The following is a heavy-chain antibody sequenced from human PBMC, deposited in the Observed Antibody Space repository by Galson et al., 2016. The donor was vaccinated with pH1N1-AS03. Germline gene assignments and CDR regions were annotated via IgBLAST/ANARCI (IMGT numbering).Heavy chain of an antibody. CDR3: ARVPYSYGMDV. CDR2: IKQDGSEK. Sequence: SLRLSCAASGFTFSGYWMSWVRQAPGKGLEWVAHIKQDGSEKYYADSVKGRFTISRDNAKNSLYLQMNSLRAEDTAVYYCARVPYSYGMDVWGQGTTVTVSS. V-gene: IGHV3-7*01. J-gene: IGHJ6*02. CDR1: GFTFSGYW.